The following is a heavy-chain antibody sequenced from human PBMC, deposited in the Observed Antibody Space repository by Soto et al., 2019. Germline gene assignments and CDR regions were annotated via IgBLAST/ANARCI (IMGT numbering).Heavy chain of an antibody. CDR2: IIPIFGTA. J-gene: IGHJ4*02. Sequence: GASVKVSCQASGGTLSSYAISWVRQAPGQGLEWMGGIIPIFGTANYAQKFQGRVTITADESTSTAYMELSSLRSEDTAVYYCQLERRLTRGHFDYWGQGTLVTVSS. CDR3: QLERRLTRGHFDY. D-gene: IGHD1-1*01. V-gene: IGHV1-69*13. CDR1: GGTLSSYA.